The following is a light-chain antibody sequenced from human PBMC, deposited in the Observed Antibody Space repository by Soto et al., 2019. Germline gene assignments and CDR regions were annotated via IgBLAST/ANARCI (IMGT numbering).Light chain of an antibody. CDR2: HAS. J-gene: IGKJ4*01. CDR1: QSVGSY. Sequence: DIVLTQSPATLSLSPGERATLSCRASQSVGSYLAWYQQKPGQAPRLLIYHASNRAPGVPARFSGSGSGADFTLTISSLDPEDFAVYYCHQRSVWPLTFGGGTKVEIK. V-gene: IGKV3-11*01. CDR3: HQRSVWPLT.